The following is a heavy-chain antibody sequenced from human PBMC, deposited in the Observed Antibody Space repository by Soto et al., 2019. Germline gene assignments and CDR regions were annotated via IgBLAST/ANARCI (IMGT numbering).Heavy chain of an antibody. CDR1: GFTFSSYA. D-gene: IGHD3-16*01. J-gene: IGHJ5*02. CDR2: VSRAGTCT. V-gene: IGHV3-23*01. Sequence: EVQLLESGGDVVRPGGSLRLSCAASGFTFSSYAMGWVRQAPGKGLEWVAGVSRAGTCTFYADSVRGWFSISRDNSRDTVDLYMNALRGDDTAVYFCVKYTVTEDLGESWGQGTLVSVSS. CDR3: VKYTVTEDLGES.